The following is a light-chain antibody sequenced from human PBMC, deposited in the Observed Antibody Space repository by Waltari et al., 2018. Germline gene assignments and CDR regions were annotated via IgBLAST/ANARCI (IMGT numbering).Light chain of an antibody. Sequence: QSALTQPPSASGSPGQSVTISCTGTSTDVGVYNYVSWYQQHPGKAPKLMIYEVSKRPAGVPDSFSGSKSGHTASLAVSGLQAEDEADYYCSSYAGSDNLVFGGGTKLTVL. V-gene: IGLV2-8*01. CDR2: EVS. CDR3: SSYAGSDNLV. CDR1: STDVGVYNY. J-gene: IGLJ2*01.